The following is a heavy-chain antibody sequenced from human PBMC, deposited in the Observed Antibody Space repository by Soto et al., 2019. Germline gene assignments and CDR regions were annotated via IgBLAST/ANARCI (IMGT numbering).Heavy chain of an antibody. CDR1: GGTFSSYA. CDR3: ASKYYYASSGYPYGMDV. V-gene: IGHV1-69*01. J-gene: IGHJ6*02. Sequence: QVQLVQSGAEVKKPGSSVKVSCKASGGTFSSYAISWVRQAPGQGLEWMGGIIPIFGTANYAQKFQGRVTITADESTSTAYMELSSLRSEDTAVYYCASKYYYASSGYPYGMDVWGQGTTVTVSS. CDR2: IIPIFGTA. D-gene: IGHD3-22*01.